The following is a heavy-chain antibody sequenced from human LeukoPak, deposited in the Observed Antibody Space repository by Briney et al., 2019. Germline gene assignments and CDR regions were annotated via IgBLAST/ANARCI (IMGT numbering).Heavy chain of an antibody. J-gene: IGHJ3*02. CDR3: ARVGVGKGSYSWDAFDN. CDR2: IYYSGST. Sequence: SETLSLTCTVSGGSISSYYWSWIRQPPGKGLEWIGYIYYSGSTNYNPSLKSRVTISVDTSKNQFSLKLSSVTAADTAVYYCARVGVGKGSYSWDAFDNWGQGTMVTVSS. V-gene: IGHV4-59*01. D-gene: IGHD1-26*01. CDR1: GGSISSYY.